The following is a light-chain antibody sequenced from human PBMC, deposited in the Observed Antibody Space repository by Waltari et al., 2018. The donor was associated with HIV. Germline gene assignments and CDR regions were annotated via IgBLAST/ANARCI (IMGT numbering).Light chain of an antibody. CDR1: SYNLGAGYD. J-gene: IGLJ3*02. CDR3: QSYDTSLSAVV. Sequence: QSVVTQPPSVSGAPGQRITISCSGSSYNLGAGYDVHWYQQLPGTAPKVIIYDNNKRPSGVPDRFSGSKSGTSASLAITGLQAEDEAEYYCQSYDTSLSAVVFGGGTTLTVL. CDR2: DNN. V-gene: IGLV1-40*01.